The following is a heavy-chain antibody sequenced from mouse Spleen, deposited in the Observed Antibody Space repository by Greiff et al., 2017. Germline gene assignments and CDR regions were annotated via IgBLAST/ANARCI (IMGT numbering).Heavy chain of an antibody. CDR1: GFTFSSFG. CDR2: ISSGSSTI. V-gene: IGHV5-17*02. Sequence: DVMLVESGGGLVQPGGSRKLSCAASGFTFSSFGMHWVRQAPEKGLEWVAYISSGSSTIYYADTVKGRFTISRDNPKNTLFLQMTSLRSEDTAMYYCARYWLRSYAMDYWGQGTSVTVSS. J-gene: IGHJ4*01. CDR3: ARYWLRSYAMDY. D-gene: IGHD1-1*01.